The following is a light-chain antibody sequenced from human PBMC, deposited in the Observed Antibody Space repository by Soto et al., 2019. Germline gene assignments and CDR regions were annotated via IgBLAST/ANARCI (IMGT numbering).Light chain of an antibody. J-gene: IGKJ4*01. V-gene: IGKV1-27*01. CDR1: QNIRNW. Sequence: IPMTQSPSTLSASVGDSVTITFRASQNIRNWLAWYQQKPGKVPKLLIYAASSLQSGVPSRFSGSGSGTDFTLTISSLQPEDVATYYCQEYKNAPLTFGGGTKVDIK. CDR2: AAS. CDR3: QEYKNAPLT.